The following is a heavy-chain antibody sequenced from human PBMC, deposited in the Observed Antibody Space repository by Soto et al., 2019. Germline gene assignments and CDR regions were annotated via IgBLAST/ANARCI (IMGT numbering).Heavy chain of an antibody. CDR3: ARVQSGYDFAY. CDR2: ISAYNGNT. V-gene: IGHV1-18*01. Sequence: ASVKVSCKASGYTFTSYGINWVRQAPGQGLEWMGWISAYNGNTHYAQKLQGRVTMTTDTSTSTAHMELRSLRSDDTAVYYCARVQSGYDFAYWGQGTLVTVSS. J-gene: IGHJ4*02. CDR1: GYTFTSYG. D-gene: IGHD5-12*01.